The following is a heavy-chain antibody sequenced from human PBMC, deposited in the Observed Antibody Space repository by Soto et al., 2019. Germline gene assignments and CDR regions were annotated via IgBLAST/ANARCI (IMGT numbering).Heavy chain of an antibody. V-gene: IGHV1-18*01. D-gene: IGHD6-13*01. J-gene: IGHJ6*02. Sequence: QVQLVQSGAEVKKPGASVKVSCKASGYTFTSYVINWVRQAPGQGLEWMGWISAYNGNTNYAQKFQGRVTMTTDTSTSTAYMELRSLRSDDTAVYYCASYREQLVLYGMDVWGQGTTVTVSS. CDR2: ISAYNGNT. CDR3: ASYREQLVLYGMDV. CDR1: GYTFTSYV.